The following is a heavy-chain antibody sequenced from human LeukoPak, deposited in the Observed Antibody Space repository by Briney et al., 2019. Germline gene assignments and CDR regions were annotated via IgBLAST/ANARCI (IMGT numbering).Heavy chain of an antibody. Sequence: PGGSLRLSCAASRFTLSSYSMNRVRQAAGKGLEWVSSIGSSSSYIYYADSVNGRFTISRENAKHSPYLQMNSLRAEDTAVHYCARGYCSGGSCALGTFDYWGQGTLVTVSS. V-gene: IGHV3-21*01. CDR3: ARGYCSGGSCALGTFDY. CDR2: IGSSSSYI. J-gene: IGHJ4*02. CDR1: RFTLSSYS. D-gene: IGHD2-15*01.